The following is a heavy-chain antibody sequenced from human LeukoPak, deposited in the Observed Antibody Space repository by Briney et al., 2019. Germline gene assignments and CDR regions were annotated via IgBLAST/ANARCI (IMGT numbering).Heavy chain of an antibody. Sequence: ASVKVSCKASGYAFIGNYIHWVRQAPGQGLEWMGWINPDSGTTKYAQNFQGRVTLTSDTFVSTAYMDLSSLTSDDTAVYYCARATTIFGVVMIFFDTWGQGTLVTVSS. J-gene: IGHJ4*01. CDR2: INPDSGTT. CDR3: ARATTIFGVVMIFFDT. CDR1: GYAFIGNY. D-gene: IGHD3-3*01. V-gene: IGHV1-2*02.